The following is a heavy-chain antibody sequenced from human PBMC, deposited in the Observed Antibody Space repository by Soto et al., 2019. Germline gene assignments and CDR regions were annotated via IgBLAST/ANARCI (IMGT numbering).Heavy chain of an antibody. Sequence: QVHLVQSGAEVKKPGASVKVSCKGSGYDFTTYGITWVRQSPGQGLEWMAWISAHNGNTDYAQKLQGRVTVTRDTSTSTAYMELRSQRSDDTAVYYFARGRYGDYWGQGALVTVSS. D-gene: IGHD1-1*01. V-gene: IGHV1-18*01. J-gene: IGHJ4*02. CDR1: GYDFTTYG. CDR3: ARGRYGDY. CDR2: ISAHNGNT.